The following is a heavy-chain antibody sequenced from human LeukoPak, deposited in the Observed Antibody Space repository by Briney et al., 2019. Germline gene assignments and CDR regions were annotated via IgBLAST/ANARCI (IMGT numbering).Heavy chain of an antibody. Sequence: SETLSLTCTVSGGSISWTWIRQPPGKGLEWIGYLSYSGSTNYNPSLKSRVTISVDTSKNQFSLKLSSVTAADTAVYYCARHVDSSSWYRRFDPWGQGTLVTVSS. V-gene: IGHV4-59*08. CDR1: GGSIS. J-gene: IGHJ5*02. D-gene: IGHD6-13*01. CDR3: ARHVDSSSWYRRFDP. CDR2: LSYSGST.